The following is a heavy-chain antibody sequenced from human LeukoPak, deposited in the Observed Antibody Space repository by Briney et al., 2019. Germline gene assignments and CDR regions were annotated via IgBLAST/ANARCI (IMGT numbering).Heavy chain of an antibody. D-gene: IGHD2-2*01. CDR2: ISGSGGST. CDR1: GFTFSSYA. Sequence: PGGSRRLSCAASGFTFSSYAMSWVRQAPGKGLEWVSAISGSGGSTYYADSVKGRFTISRDNSKNTLYLQMNSLRAEDTAVYYCAEDPYCSSTSCPWGFQHWGQGTLVTVSS. CDR3: AEDPYCSSTSCPWGFQH. J-gene: IGHJ1*01. V-gene: IGHV3-23*01.